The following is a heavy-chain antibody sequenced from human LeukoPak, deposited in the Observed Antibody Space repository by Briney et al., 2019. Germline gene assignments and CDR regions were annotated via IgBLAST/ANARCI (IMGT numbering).Heavy chain of an antibody. V-gene: IGHV4-39*07. CDR2: IYYSGST. CDR1: GGSISSSSYY. CDR3: ARDRTGDIPPGFDY. D-gene: IGHD7-27*01. Sequence: SETLSLTCTVSGGSISSSSYYWGWIRQPPGKGLEWIGSIYYSGSTYYNPSLKSRVTISVDTSKNQFSLKLSSVTAADTAVYYCARDRTGDIPPGFDYRGQGTLVTVSS. J-gene: IGHJ4*02.